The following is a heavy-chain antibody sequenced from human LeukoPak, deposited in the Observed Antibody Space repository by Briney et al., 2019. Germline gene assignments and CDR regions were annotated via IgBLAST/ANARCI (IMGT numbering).Heavy chain of an antibody. CDR2: ISAYNGNT. V-gene: IGHV1-18*01. D-gene: IGHD3-22*01. Sequence: ASVKVSCKASGYTFTSYGISWVRQAPGQGLEWMGWISAYNGNTNYAQKLQGRVTMTTDTSTSTAYMELRSLRSDDTAVYCCARDVRGITMIVALGYWGQGTLVTVSS. J-gene: IGHJ4*02. CDR1: GYTFTSYG. CDR3: ARDVRGITMIVALGY.